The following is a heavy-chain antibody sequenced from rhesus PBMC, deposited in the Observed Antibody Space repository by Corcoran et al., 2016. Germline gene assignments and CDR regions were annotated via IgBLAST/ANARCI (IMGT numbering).Heavy chain of an antibody. V-gene: IGHV4-169*02. D-gene: IGHD4-17*01. J-gene: IGHJ5-2*02. CDR1: GGSISSSY. CDR2: IYGSGSST. Sequence: QLQLQESGPGLVKPSETLSVTCAVSGGSISSSYWSWTRQAPGKGLEWIGYIYGSGSSTNYNPSLKSRVTLSVDTSKNQFSLKLSSVTAADTAVYYCARERSMGLDVWGRGVLVTVSS. CDR3: ARERSMGLDV.